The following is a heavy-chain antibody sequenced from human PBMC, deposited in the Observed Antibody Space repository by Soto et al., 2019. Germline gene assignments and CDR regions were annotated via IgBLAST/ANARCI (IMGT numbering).Heavy chain of an antibody. CDR1: GYIFTIYG. D-gene: IGHD6-13*01. V-gene: IGHV1-18*01. Sequence: GSVEVSCKASGYIFTIYGNSLIRQAPGQGLEWMGWISAYNGNKKYAQKLQGRVTMTTDTSTSTAYMELRSLRSDDTAVYYCARDLGQQLLDYWGQGTLVTVSS. CDR2: ISAYNGNK. CDR3: ARDLGQQLLDY. J-gene: IGHJ4*02.